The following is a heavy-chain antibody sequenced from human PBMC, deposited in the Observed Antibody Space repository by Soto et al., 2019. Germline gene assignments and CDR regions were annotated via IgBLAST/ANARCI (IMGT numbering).Heavy chain of an antibody. Sequence: GGSLRLSCAASAFTFSTYAMNWVRQAPGKGLEWVSAISGSGGSTYYADSVKGRFTISRDNSKNTLYLQMNSLRAEDTAVYYCAKGGKWVVVVIHNDAFDIWGQGTMVTVSS. J-gene: IGHJ3*02. D-gene: IGHD3-22*01. CDR2: ISGSGGST. CDR3: AKGGKWVVVVIHNDAFDI. V-gene: IGHV3-23*01. CDR1: AFTFSTYA.